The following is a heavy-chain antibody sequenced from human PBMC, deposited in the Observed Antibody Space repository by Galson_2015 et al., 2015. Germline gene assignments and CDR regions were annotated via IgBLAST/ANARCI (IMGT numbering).Heavy chain of an antibody. D-gene: IGHD3-22*01. Sequence: SLRLSCAASGFTVSSNYMSWVRQAPGKGLEWVSVIYSGGSTYYADSVKGRFTISRDNSKNTLYLQMNSLRAEDTAVYYCASLTQFYYDSSGYDYWGQGTLVTVSS. CDR2: IYSGGST. V-gene: IGHV3-53*01. CDR3: ASLTQFYYDSSGYDY. J-gene: IGHJ4*02. CDR1: GFTVSSNY.